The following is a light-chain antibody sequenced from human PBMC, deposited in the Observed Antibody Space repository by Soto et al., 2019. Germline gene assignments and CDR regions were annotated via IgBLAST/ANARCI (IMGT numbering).Light chain of an antibody. Sequence: EIVLTQSPGTLSWSPGDRATLSCRASQTVSRTYLSLYQQKPRQAPMLLIYDASSRATGIPGRFSVSGSGTYCTRTISTLEPEEFAVYYCQPYCKSPRITFGPGPKVAI. CDR1: QTVSRTY. CDR2: DAS. J-gene: IGKJ3*01. V-gene: IGKV3-20*01. CDR3: QPYCKSPRIT.